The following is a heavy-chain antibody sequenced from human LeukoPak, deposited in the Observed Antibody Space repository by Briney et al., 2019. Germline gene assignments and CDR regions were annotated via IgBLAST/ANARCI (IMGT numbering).Heavy chain of an antibody. J-gene: IGHJ4*02. CDR3: AKIYCRSTSCHFDY. CDR1: GLTFSSYG. Sequence: GGSLRLSCAASGLTFSSYGMSWVRQAPGQGLEWVSSISASGDSTYNADSVKGRFSISRDNSKNTLYLQMNSLRAEDTALYYCAKIYCRSTSCHFDYWGQGTLVTVSS. V-gene: IGHV3-23*01. CDR2: ISASGDST. D-gene: IGHD2-2*01.